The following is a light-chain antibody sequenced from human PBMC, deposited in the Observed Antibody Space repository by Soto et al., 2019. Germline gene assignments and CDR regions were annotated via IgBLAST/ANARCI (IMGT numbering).Light chain of an antibody. CDR1: SSDIGHYDY. CDR2: HVT. Sequence: QSVLTQPASVSGSPGQPITISCTGTSSDIGHYDYVSGYQQHPGKAPKLMIYHVTYRPSGVSNRYSGSKSGNSASLTISGLRADDEADYYCCSLTTSHTYVFGSGTKVTVL. J-gene: IGLJ1*01. CDR3: CSLTTSHTYV. V-gene: IGLV2-14*03.